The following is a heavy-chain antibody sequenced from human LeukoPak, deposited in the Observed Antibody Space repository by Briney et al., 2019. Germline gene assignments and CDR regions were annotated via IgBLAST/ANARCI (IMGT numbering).Heavy chain of an antibody. D-gene: IGHD3-3*01. CDR1: GGSFSGYY. Sequence: SETLSLTCAVYGGSFSGYYWSWIRQPPRKGLEWIGEINHSGSTNYNPSLKSRVTISVDTSKNQFSLKLSSVTAADTAVYYCARGTTIFGVVTPFDYWGQGTLVTVSS. CDR2: INHSGST. J-gene: IGHJ4*02. CDR3: ARGTTIFGVVTPFDY. V-gene: IGHV4-34*01.